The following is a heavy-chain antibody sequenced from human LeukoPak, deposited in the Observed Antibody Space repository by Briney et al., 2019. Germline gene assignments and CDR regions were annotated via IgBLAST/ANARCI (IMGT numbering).Heavy chain of an antibody. J-gene: IGHJ4*02. CDR1: GGSISSYY. D-gene: IGHD3-16*01. CDR2: IYTSGST. Sequence: PSETLSLTCTVSGGSISSYYWSWIRQPAGKGLEWIGRIYTSGSTNYNPSLKSRVTISVDKSKNQFSLKLSSVTAADTAVYYCAREGSDYVWGGYTYWGQGTLVTVSS. V-gene: IGHV4-4*07. CDR3: AREGSDYVWGGYTY.